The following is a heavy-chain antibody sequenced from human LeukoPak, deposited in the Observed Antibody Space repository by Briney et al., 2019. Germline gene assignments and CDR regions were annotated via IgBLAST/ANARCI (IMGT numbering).Heavy chain of an antibody. D-gene: IGHD1-1*01. CDR3: AGDLGTTYYYYGMDV. J-gene: IGHJ6*02. Sequence: GGSLRLSCAASGFTFSDYYMSWIRQAPGKGLEWVSYISSSGSTIYYADSVKGRFTVSRDNAKNSLYLQMNSLRAEDTAVYYCAGDLGTTYYYYGMDVWGQGTTVTVSS. V-gene: IGHV3-11*01. CDR2: ISSSGSTI. CDR1: GFTFSDYY.